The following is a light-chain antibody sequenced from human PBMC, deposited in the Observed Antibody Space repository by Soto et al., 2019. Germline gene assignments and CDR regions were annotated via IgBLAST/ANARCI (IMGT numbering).Light chain of an antibody. CDR2: YVS. V-gene: IGLV2-14*03. Sequence: QSVLTQPASVSGSPGQSITISCTGTSSDVGGYNYVSWYQHHPGKAPKLMIFYVSNRPSGVSNRFSGSKSGNTASLTISGLQPEDEADYYCSSYTTSNTRQIVFGTGTQLTVL. CDR1: SSDVGGYNY. J-gene: IGLJ1*01. CDR3: SSYTTSNTRQIV.